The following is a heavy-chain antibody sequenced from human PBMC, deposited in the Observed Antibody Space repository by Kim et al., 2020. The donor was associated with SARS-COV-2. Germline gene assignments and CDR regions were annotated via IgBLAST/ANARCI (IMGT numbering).Heavy chain of an antibody. Sequence: GGSLRLSCAASGFTFSSYAMSWVRQAPGKGLEWVSAISGSGGSTYYADSVKGRFTISRDNSKNTLYLQMNSLRAEDTAVYYCAKDLLVPYYYGMDVWGQGTTVTVSS. CDR3: AKDLLVPYYYGMDV. CDR1: GFTFSSYA. CDR2: ISGSGGST. V-gene: IGHV3-23*01. J-gene: IGHJ6*02. D-gene: IGHD2-8*02.